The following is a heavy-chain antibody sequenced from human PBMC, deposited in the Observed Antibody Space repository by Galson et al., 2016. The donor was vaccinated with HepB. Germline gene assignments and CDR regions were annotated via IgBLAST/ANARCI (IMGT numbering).Heavy chain of an antibody. CDR3: ARHGNLRVGAALTYPLDV. Sequence: SLRLSCAASGFTLSTYWMTWVRQAPGKGLEWVANIKEDGSVENYEDSVRGRFTISRDNAKSSLYLQLDSLSADDTAVYYGARHGNLRVGAALTYPLDVWGQGTVVTVSS. CDR1: GFTLSTYW. CDR2: IKEDGSVE. J-gene: IGHJ3*01. D-gene: IGHD2-15*01. V-gene: IGHV3-7*01.